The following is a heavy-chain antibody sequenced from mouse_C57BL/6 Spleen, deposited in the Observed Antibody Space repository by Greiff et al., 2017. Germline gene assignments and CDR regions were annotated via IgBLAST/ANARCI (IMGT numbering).Heavy chain of an antibody. CDR1: GYTFTSYW. D-gene: IGHD2-1*01. CDR2: IDPSDSYT. Sequence: VQLQQPGAELVMPGASVKLSCKASGYTFTSYWMHWVKQRPGQGLEWIGEIDPSDSYTNYNQKFKGKSTLTVDKSSSTAYMQRSSLTSEDSAVYYCARRGYGNSYYAMDYWGQGTSVTVSS. J-gene: IGHJ4*01. V-gene: IGHV1-69*01. CDR3: ARRGYGNSYYAMDY.